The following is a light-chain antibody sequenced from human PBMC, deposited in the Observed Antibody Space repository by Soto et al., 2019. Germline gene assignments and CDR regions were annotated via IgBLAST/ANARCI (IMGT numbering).Light chain of an antibody. CDR1: QSVSNN. J-gene: IGKJ5*01. V-gene: IGKV3-15*01. CDR3: QKYNTGPPIS. CDR2: GAS. Sequence: TQSPGTLSLSHGERATLSCRAIQSVSNNYLAWYQQKPGQAPRLLIYGASTRATGIPARFSGSGSGTEFTLTISSLQSEDFAIYDCQKYNTGPPISFADVRRL.